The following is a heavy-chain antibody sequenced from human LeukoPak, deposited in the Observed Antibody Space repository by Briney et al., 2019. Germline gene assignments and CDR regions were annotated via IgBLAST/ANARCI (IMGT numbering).Heavy chain of an antibody. CDR1: GFTFNSYS. J-gene: IGHJ4*02. CDR2: ISSSSLSYI. CDR3: AKCGPYYYDSSGYYEPFGY. D-gene: IGHD3-22*01. Sequence: GGSLRLSCAASGFTFNSYSMNWVRQAPGKGLEWVSSISSSSLSYIYYADSVKGRFTIFRDNAKNSLYLQMNSLRAEDTAVYYCAKCGPYYYDSSGYYEPFGYWGQGTLVTVSS. V-gene: IGHV3-21*04.